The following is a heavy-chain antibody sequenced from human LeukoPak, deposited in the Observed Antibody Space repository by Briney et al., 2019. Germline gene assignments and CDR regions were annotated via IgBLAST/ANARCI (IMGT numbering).Heavy chain of an antibody. CDR2: IWYDGSNK. CDR3: ARVVVSSSSDYFDY. V-gene: IGHV3-33*01. J-gene: IGHJ4*02. D-gene: IGHD6-6*01. Sequence: GGSLRLSCAASGFTFSSYGMHWVRQAPGEGLEWVAVIWYDGSNKYYADSVKGRFTISRDNSKNTLYLQMNSLRAEDTAVYYCARVVVSSSSDYFDYWGQGTLVTVSS. CDR1: GFTFSSYG.